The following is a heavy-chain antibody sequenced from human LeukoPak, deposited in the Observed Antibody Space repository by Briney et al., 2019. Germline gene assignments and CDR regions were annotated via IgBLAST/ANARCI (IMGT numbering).Heavy chain of an antibody. CDR2: ISGSGGST. V-gene: IGHV3-23*01. D-gene: IGHD2-2*02. Sequence: GGSLRLSCAASGFTFGSYAMSWVRQAPGKGLEWVSAISGSGGSTYYADSVKGRFTISRDNSKNTLYLQMNSLRAEDTAVYYCAKWSVVPAAITYYYYYMDVWGKGTTVTVSS. CDR1: GFTFGSYA. J-gene: IGHJ6*03. CDR3: AKWSVVPAAITYYYYYMDV.